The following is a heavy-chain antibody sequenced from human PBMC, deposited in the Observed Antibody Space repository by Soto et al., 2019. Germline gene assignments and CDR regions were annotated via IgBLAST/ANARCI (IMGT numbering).Heavy chain of an antibody. Sequence: GGSLRPSCSASGFTFSIYVMYWVRHAPGKGLELVSTISGDGGTTYYADSVKGRFTISRDNSKNTLYLQMSSLRDEDSAVFYCVKGQAGSTAWYAWGQGTQVTVSS. CDR1: GFTFSIYV. V-gene: IGHV3-64D*08. CDR2: ISGDGGTT. J-gene: IGHJ5*02. CDR3: VKGQAGSTAWYA. D-gene: IGHD1-26*01.